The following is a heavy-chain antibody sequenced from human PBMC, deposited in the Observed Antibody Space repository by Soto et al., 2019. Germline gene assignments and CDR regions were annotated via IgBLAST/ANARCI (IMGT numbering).Heavy chain of an antibody. J-gene: IGHJ3*02. CDR1: GYNFPKFW. CDR2: IYPEDSDS. D-gene: IGHD2-15*01. Sequence: EVQLVQSGEEVKKPGESLKISCKGSGYNFPKFWIAWVRQMPGKGLEWMGVIYPEDSDSKYSPSFQGQVTISADKSITTVYLQWSSLTASDSARYFSARHGEDPISDAFDSRGQGTLVTVSS. V-gene: IGHV5-51*01. CDR3: ARHGEDPISDAFDS.